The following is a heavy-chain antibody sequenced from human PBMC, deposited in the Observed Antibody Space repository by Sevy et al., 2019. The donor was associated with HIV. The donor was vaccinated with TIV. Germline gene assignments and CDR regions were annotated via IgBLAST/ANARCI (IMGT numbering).Heavy chain of an antibody. CDR3: AREGCTKPHDY. CDR1: GFTFSKYS. J-gene: IGHJ4*02. Sequence: GGSLRLSCAASGFTFSKYSMSWVRQPPGKGLDWVSTLSFVCGEINYADSVRGRFTISRDYSKSSVYLQMINLRPEDTAVYYCAREGCTKPHDYWGQGTLVTVSS. V-gene: IGHV3-23*01. D-gene: IGHD2-8*01. CDR2: LSFVCGEI.